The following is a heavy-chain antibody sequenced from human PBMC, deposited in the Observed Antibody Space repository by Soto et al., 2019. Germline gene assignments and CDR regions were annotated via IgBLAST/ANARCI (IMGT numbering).Heavy chain of an antibody. CDR3: ARANTSPFDY. J-gene: IGHJ4*02. CDR1: GFIFSNYG. V-gene: IGHV3-33*01. Sequence: QVQLVESGGGVVQPGRSLRLSCGASGFIFSNYGMHWIRQAPGKGLEWVTIIWYDGSNKWYADSVKGRFIISRDDSKNMVYLQMNSLRVADTAIYYCARANTSPFDYWGRGTLVTVSS. CDR2: IWYDGSNK.